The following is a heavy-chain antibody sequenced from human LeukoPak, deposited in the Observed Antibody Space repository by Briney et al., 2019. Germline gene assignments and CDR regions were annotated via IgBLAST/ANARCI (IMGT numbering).Heavy chain of an antibody. V-gene: IGHV4-61*02. CDR3: ARAGIAATPYYYYMDV. CDR1: GGSISSGSYY. J-gene: IGHJ6*03. D-gene: IGHD6-13*01. CDR2: IYTSGST. Sequence: PSETLSLTCTVSGGSISSGSYYWSWIRQPAGEGLEWIGRIYTSGSTNYNPSLKSRVTISVDTSKNQFSLKLSSVTAADTAVYYCARAGIAATPYYYYMDVWGKGTTVTVSS.